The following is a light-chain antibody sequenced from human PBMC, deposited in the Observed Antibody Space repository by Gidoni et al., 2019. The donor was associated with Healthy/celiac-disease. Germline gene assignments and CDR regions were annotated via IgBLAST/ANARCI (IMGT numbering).Light chain of an antibody. CDR1: SSDVGSYNL. CDR3: CSYAGGSTFVV. Sequence: QSPLTQPASVSGSPGPSITISCTGTSSDVGSYNLVSWYQQHPGKAPKLMIYEGSKRPSGVSNRFSGSKSGNTASLTISGLQAEDEADYYCCSYAGGSTFVVFGGGTKLTVL. CDR2: EGS. V-gene: IGLV2-23*03. J-gene: IGLJ3*02.